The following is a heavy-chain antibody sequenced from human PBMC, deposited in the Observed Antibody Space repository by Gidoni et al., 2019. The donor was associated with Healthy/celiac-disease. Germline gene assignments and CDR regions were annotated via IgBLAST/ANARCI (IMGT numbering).Heavy chain of an antibody. V-gene: IGHV4-34*01. CDR2: INHSGST. CDR1: GGSFSGYY. D-gene: IGHD2-2*01. J-gene: IGHJ5*02. CDR3: AREPVYQPTNT. Sequence: QVQLQQWGAVLLKPSETLSLTCAVYGGSFSGYYWSWIRQPPGKGLEWIGEINHSGSTNYNPSLKSRVTISVDTSKNQFSLKLSSVTAADTAVYYCAREPVYQPTNTWGQGTLVTVSS.